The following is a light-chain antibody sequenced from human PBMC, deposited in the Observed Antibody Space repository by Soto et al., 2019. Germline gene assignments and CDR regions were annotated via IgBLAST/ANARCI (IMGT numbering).Light chain of an antibody. V-gene: IGKV3-11*01. CDR3: QQRRNWPFT. Sequence: EIVLTQSPATLSLSPGERATLSCRANQSIDSYLAWYQQKPGQAPSLLIYDSSNRATGLPARFSGSGSGTDITLTISSLEPEDFAVYYCQQRRNWPFTFGGGTKVEIK. J-gene: IGKJ4*01. CDR2: DSS. CDR1: QSIDSY.